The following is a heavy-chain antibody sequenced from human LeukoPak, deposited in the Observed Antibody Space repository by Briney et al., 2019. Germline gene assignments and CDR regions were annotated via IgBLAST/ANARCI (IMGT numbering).Heavy chain of an antibody. J-gene: IGHJ5*01. CDR2: IKQDGSEK. D-gene: IGHD3-22*01. V-gene: IGHV3-7*01. Sequence: LGGSLRLSCAASGFTFSASWMTWVRQAPGKGLTWVANIKQDGSEKYYVDSVKGRFTISRDNAKNSLYLQMNSLRAEDTAVYYCARKLYCYESSLAGGFDPWGQGTLVTVSS. CDR3: ARKLYCYESSLAGGFDP. CDR1: GFTFSASW.